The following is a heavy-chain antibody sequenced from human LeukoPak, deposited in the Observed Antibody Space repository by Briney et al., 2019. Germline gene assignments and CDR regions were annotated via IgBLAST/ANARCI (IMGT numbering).Heavy chain of an antibody. V-gene: IGHV1-24*01. CDR3: ARDLNQDRYSSSWYGMDV. CDR2: FDPEDGET. Sequence: GASVKVSCKVSGYTLTELSMHWVRQAPGKGLEWMGGFDPEDGETIYAQKLQGRVTMTTDTSTSTAYMELRSLRSDDTAVYYCARDLNQDRYSSSWYGMDVWGQGTTVTVSS. D-gene: IGHD6-13*01. J-gene: IGHJ6*02. CDR1: GYTLTELS.